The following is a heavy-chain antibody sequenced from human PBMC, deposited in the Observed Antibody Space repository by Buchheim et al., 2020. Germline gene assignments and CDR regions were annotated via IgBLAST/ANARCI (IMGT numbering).Heavy chain of an antibody. D-gene: IGHD6-19*01. J-gene: IGHJ4*02. CDR2: INHSGST. Sequence: QVQLQQWGAGLLKPSETLSLTCAVHGGSLSTYYWSWISKPPGKGLEWIGEINHSGSTQYNPSLNSRVTLLVDTSKNQFSLRLSSVTAADTAVYYCARGKGRTGWYSGDYWGQGTL. CDR3: ARGKGRTGWYSGDY. CDR1: GGSLSTYY. V-gene: IGHV4-34*02.